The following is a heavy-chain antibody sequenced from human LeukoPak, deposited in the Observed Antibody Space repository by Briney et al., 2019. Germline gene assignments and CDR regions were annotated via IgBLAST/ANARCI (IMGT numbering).Heavy chain of an antibody. CDR3: ANLDNDYNFDY. D-gene: IGHD5-12*01. Sequence: GGSLRLSCAASGFTFSSYGMHWVRQAPGKGLEWVAVISYDGSNKYYADSVKGRFTISRDNPKNTLYLQMNSLRAEDTAVYYGANLDNDYNFDYWGQGTLVTVSS. CDR1: GFTFSSYG. J-gene: IGHJ4*02. CDR2: ISYDGSNK. V-gene: IGHV3-30*18.